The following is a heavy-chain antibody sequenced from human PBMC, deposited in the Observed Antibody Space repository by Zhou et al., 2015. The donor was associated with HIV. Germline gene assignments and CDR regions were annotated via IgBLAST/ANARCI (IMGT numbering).Heavy chain of an antibody. Sequence: QVQLVQSGAEVKKPGSSVKVSCKASGGTFSSYTISWVRQAPGQGLEWMGRIIPILGIANYAQKFQGRVTITADKSTSTAYMELSSLRSEDTAVYYCARDLQGTYGGNSNGLDYWGQGTLVTVSS. CDR3: ARDLQGTYGGNSNGLDY. J-gene: IGHJ4*02. D-gene: IGHD4-23*01. CDR2: IIPILGIA. V-gene: IGHV1-69*08. CDR1: GGTFSSYT.